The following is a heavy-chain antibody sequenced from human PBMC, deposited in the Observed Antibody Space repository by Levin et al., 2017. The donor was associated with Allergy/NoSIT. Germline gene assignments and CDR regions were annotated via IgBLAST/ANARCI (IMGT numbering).Heavy chain of an antibody. CDR1: GLPFSIYG. D-gene: IGHD5-18*01. J-gene: IGHJ4*02. CDR2: ISSSDTPI. V-gene: IGHV3-48*04. CDR3: ATGAMDY. Sequence: GGSLRLSCVASGLPFSIYGMNWVRQAPGKGLEWVSHISSSDTPIYYADSVRGRFTMSRDNAKSSLYLQMNSLRAEDTALYYCATGAMDYWGQGTLVTVSS.